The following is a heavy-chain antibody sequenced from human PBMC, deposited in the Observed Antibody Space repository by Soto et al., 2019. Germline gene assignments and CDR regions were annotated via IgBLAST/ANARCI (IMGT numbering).Heavy chain of an antibody. Sequence: EVQLVESGGGLVQPGGSLRLSCAASGFTFSSYDMHWVRQATGKGLEWVSAIGTAADTYYPGSVQGRFTISRENAKNSLYLQMNSLRAEDPALYYCDRGYSNHRQAFDIWGQGTMVTVS. D-gene: IGHD4-4*01. V-gene: IGHV3-13*01. CDR3: DRGYSNHRQAFDI. CDR2: IGTAADT. CDR1: GFTFSSYD. J-gene: IGHJ3*02.